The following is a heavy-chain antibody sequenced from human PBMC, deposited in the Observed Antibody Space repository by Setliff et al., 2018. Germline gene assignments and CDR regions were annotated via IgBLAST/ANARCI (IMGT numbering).Heavy chain of an antibody. Sequence: HPGGSLRLSCAASGFTFSSYWMHWVRQAPGKGLVWVSRINSDGSSTSYADSVKGRFTISRDNAKNTLYLQMNSLRAEDTAVYYCAREQQLVLGRGKPTNWFDPWGQGTLVTVSS. D-gene: IGHD6-13*01. J-gene: IGHJ5*02. V-gene: IGHV3-74*01. CDR2: INSDGSST. CDR1: GFTFSSYW. CDR3: AREQQLVLGRGKPTNWFDP.